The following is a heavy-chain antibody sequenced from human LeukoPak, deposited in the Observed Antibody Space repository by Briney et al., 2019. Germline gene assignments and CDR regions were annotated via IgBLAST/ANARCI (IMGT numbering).Heavy chain of an antibody. D-gene: IGHD3-16*01. CDR1: GFTFSSYA. J-gene: IGHJ4*02. CDR2: LRGNGDA. Sequence: GGSLKLSCVASGFTFSSYAMSWVRETPARGLEWVSSLRGNGDAFYADSVKGRFTLSRDESRNTVYLQLNKLRVEDTAIYYCAKASWVSTADAVLWGQGTVVTVSS. V-gene: IGHV3-23*01. CDR3: AKASWVSTADAVL.